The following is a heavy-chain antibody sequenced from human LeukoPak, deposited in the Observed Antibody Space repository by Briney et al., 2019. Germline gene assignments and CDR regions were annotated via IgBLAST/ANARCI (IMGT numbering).Heavy chain of an antibody. CDR3: AKWGEIVVVPAARFDY. CDR1: GFTFSSYA. Sequence: GGSLRLSCAASGFTFSSYAMRWIRQAPGKGLEWVLAISGSGGSTYYADSVKGRFTISRDNSKNTLYLQVNSLRAEDTAVYYCAKWGEIVVVPAARFDYWGQGTLVTVSS. CDR2: ISGSGGST. V-gene: IGHV3-23*01. J-gene: IGHJ4*02. D-gene: IGHD2-2*01.